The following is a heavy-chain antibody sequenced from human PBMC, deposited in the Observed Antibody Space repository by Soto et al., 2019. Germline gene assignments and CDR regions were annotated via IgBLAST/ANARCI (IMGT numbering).Heavy chain of an antibody. CDR2: IIPIFGTA. CDR3: ATQGYDYVWGSYRYNPES. J-gene: IGHJ5*02. D-gene: IGHD3-16*02. V-gene: IGHV1-69*12. Sequence: QVQLVQSGAEVKKPGSSVKVSCKASGGTFSSYAISWVRQAPGQGLEWMGGIIPIFGTANYAQKFQGRVTITAAESTSTAYMGLSSLRSEDTAVYYCATQGYDYVWGSYRYNPESWGQGTLVTVSS. CDR1: GGTFSSYA.